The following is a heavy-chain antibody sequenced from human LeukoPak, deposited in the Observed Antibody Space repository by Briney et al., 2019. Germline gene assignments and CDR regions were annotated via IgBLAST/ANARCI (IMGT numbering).Heavy chain of an antibody. V-gene: IGHV3-21*01. Sequence: NTGGSLSLSCAASGFTFSSYSMNWVRQAPGKGLEWVSSISSSSSYIYYADSVKGRFTISRDNAKNSLYLQMNSLRAEDTAVYYCARDSTVTTSDAFDIWGQGTMVTVSS. CDR1: GFTFSSYS. D-gene: IGHD4-17*01. J-gene: IGHJ3*02. CDR2: ISSSSSYI. CDR3: ARDSTVTTSDAFDI.